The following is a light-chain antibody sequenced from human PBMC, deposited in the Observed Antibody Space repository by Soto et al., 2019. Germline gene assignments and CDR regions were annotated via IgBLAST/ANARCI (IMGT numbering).Light chain of an antibody. CDR2: DAS. CDR1: QSVSTY. Sequence: EIVLTQSPANLSLSPGDRATLACRASQSVSTYLDWYQQKPGQAPRVVIYDASNRATGIPPRFSGSGSGTDFTLIISRLEPEDFAVYYCQQRSSLPRTFGQGNKLEIK. CDR3: QQRSSLPRT. V-gene: IGKV3-11*01. J-gene: IGKJ1*01.